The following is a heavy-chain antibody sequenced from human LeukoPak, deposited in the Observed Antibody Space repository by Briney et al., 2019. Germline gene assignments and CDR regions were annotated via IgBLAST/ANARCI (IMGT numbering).Heavy chain of an antibody. Sequence: GRSLRLSCAASGFIFSNYAIHWVRQAPGKGLEWVAVISSEGSKKSYADSVKGRFTISRDNSKNTLYLEMNSVRPQDTAVYYCAKEGDYYGSGSYRDGFDIWGQGTRATVSS. CDR1: GFIFSNYA. CDR2: ISSEGSKK. CDR3: AKEGDYYGSGSYRDGFDI. V-gene: IGHV3-30*04. J-gene: IGHJ3*02. D-gene: IGHD3-10*01.